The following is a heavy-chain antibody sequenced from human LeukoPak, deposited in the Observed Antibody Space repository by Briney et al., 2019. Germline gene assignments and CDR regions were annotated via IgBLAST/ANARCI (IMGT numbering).Heavy chain of an antibody. J-gene: IGHJ4*02. Sequence: GASVTVSCKASGYTFTSYYMHWVRQAPGQGLEWMGIINPSGGTTGYAQKFQGRVTMTRDTSTSTIYMELSSLRSEDTAVYYCARSLTGYYDSSGFWGQGTLVTVSS. D-gene: IGHD3-22*01. CDR3: ARSLTGYYDSSGF. CDR2: INPSGGTT. V-gene: IGHV1-46*01. CDR1: GYTFTSYY.